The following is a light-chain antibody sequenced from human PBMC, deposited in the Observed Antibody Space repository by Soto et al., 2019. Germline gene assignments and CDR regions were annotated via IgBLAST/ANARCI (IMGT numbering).Light chain of an antibody. V-gene: IGKV3-15*01. CDR3: QQYNKWPPYT. CDR1: QSVSSN. CDR2: GAS. J-gene: IGKJ2*01. Sequence: EIVMTQSPATLSVSPGERATLSCRASQSVSSNLAWYQQKPGQAPRLLIYGASTRATGIPARFSGSGSGTEFTLTISSLQSEEFAVYYCQQYNKWPPYTFGQGTKLEI.